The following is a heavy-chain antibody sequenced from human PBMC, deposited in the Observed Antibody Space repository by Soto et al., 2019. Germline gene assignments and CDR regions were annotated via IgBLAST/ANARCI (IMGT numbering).Heavy chain of an antibody. CDR1: GGSISSYS. D-gene: IGHD6-19*01. CDR2: IYSSGTT. CDR3: ARCDTSGWYSFDY. Sequence: SETLSLTCTVSGGSISSYSWGWIRQPPGKGLEWIGYIYSSGTTNYNPSLKSRVTISVDASNIQFSLKLTSVTAADTAVYYCARCDTSGWYSFDYWAQGTLVTVS. V-gene: IGHV4-59*12. J-gene: IGHJ4*02.